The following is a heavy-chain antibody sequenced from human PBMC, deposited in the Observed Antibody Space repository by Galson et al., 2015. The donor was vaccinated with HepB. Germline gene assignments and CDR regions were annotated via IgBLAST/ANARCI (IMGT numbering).Heavy chain of an antibody. CDR2: FDPEDGET. CDR1: GYTLTELS. V-gene: IGHV1-24*01. CDR3: ATSEYCGGDCYDAFDI. J-gene: IGHJ3*02. Sequence: SVKVSCKVSGYTLTELSMHWVRQAPGKGLEWMGGFDPEDGETIYAQKLQGRVTMTEDTSTATAYMELSSLRSEDTAVYYCATSEYCGGDCYDAFDIWGQGTMVTVSS. D-gene: IGHD2-21*02.